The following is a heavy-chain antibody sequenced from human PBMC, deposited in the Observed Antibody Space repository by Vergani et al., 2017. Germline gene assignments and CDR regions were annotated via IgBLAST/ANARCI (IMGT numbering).Heavy chain of an antibody. D-gene: IGHD6-13*01. J-gene: IGHJ4*02. Sequence: QVQLQQWGAGLLKPSETLSLTCAVYGGSFSGYYWSWIRQPPGKGLEWIGEINHSGSTNYNPSLKSRVTISVDTSKNQFSLKLSSVTAADTAVYYCARDGEQQRGVDYWGQGTLVTVSS. CDR3: ARDGEQQRGVDY. V-gene: IGHV4-34*01. CDR1: GGSFSGYY. CDR2: INHSGST.